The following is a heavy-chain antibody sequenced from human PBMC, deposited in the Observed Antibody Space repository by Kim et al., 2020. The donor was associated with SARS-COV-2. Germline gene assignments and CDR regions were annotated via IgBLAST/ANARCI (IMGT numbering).Heavy chain of an antibody. CDR2: IYYSGST. CDR1: GGSISSGGYY. CDR3: ARSILTGYPH. D-gene: IGHD3-9*01. V-gene: IGHV4-31*03. Sequence: SETLSLTCTVSGGSISSGGYYWSWIRQHPGKGLEWIGYIYYSGSTYYNPSLKSRVTISVDTSKNQFSLKLSSVTAADTAVYYCARSILTGYPHWGQGTLVTVSS. J-gene: IGHJ4*02.